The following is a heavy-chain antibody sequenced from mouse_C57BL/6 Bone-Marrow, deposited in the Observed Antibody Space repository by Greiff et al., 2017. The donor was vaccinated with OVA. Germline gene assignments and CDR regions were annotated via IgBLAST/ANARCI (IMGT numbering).Heavy chain of an antibody. Sequence: DVMLVESGGGLVKPGGSLKLSCAASGFTFRDYGMHWVRQAPEKGLEWVAYISSGSSTIYYAATVKGRFTISRDNAKNTRFLQMTSLRSEDTAMYYCATITGEDYWGQGTTLTVSS. CDR3: ATITGEDY. D-gene: IGHD4-1*01. V-gene: IGHV5-17*01. CDR2: ISSGSSTI. J-gene: IGHJ2*01. CDR1: GFTFRDYG.